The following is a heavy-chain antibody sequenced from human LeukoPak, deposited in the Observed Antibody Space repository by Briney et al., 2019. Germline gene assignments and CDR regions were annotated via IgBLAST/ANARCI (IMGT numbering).Heavy chain of an antibody. J-gene: IGHJ3*02. CDR2: IDPSDSHT. D-gene: IGHD3-22*01. V-gene: IGHV5-10-1*01. CDR3: ARQYHYDSSGYPYAFEI. Sequence: GESLRISCKGSGYRFASYWISWVRQMPGKGLEWMGRIDPSDSHTNYSPSFQGHVTISGDKSISTAYLQWSSLKASDTAMYYRARQYHYDSSGYPYAFEIWGPGTLVTVSS. CDR1: GYRFASYW.